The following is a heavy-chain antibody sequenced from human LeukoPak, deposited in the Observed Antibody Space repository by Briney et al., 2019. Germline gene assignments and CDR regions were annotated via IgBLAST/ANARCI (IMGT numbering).Heavy chain of an antibody. Sequence: ASVKVSCKASGYTFTGYYMHWMRQAPGQGLEWMGWINPNSGGTNYAQKFQGRVTMTRDTSISTAYMELSRLRSDDTAVYYCAREYCSSTSCSSPVYNWFDPWGQGTLVTVSS. CDR3: AREYCSSTSCSSPVYNWFDP. CDR1: GYTFTGYY. J-gene: IGHJ5*02. CDR2: INPNSGGT. D-gene: IGHD2-2*01. V-gene: IGHV1-2*02.